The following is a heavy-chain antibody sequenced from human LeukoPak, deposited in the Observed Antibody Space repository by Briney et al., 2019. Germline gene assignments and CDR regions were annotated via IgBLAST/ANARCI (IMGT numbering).Heavy chain of an antibody. CDR2: IKSITAGGTT. Sequence: PGGSLRLSCAASGFTFSNAWMTWVRQAPGEGLEWVGRIKSITAGGTTDYTAPVNGRFTISRDDSKNTLYLQMNSLKSEDTAVYYCTKHYGLVYWGEGTLVTVSS. CDR1: GFTFSNAW. D-gene: IGHD4-17*01. V-gene: IGHV3-15*01. CDR3: TKHYGLVY. J-gene: IGHJ4*02.